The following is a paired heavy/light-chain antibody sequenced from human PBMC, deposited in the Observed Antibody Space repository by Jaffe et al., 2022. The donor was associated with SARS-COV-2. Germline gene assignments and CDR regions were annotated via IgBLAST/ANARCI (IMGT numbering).Heavy chain of an antibody. Sequence: EVQLLESGGGLAQPGGCLRLSCAASGFTFSSFAMSWVRQAPGKGLEWISAISGSDNNTYYADAVKGRFTISRDSSKNTLYLQMNSLRAEDTAIYFCAKDGSYFDFDSWGQGALVTVSS. CDR3: AKDGSYFDFDS. D-gene: IGHD3-10*01. J-gene: IGHJ4*02. CDR1: GFTFSSFA. CDR2: ISGSDNNT. V-gene: IGHV3-23*01.
Light chain of an antibody. J-gene: IGKJ1*01. Sequence: EIVLTQSPGSLSLSPGERATLSCRASQSVSSTYLAWYQQRPGQAPRLLIYGASNRAAGIPGRFSGGGSGTDFTLTISRLEPEDCAVYYCQSYDSSLWTFGQGTKVEI. V-gene: IGKV3-20*01. CDR3: QSYDSSLWT. CDR2: GAS. CDR1: QSVSSTY.